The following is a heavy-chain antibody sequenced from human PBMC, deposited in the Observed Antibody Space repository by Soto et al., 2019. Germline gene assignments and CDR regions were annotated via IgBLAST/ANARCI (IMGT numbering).Heavy chain of an antibody. D-gene: IGHD3-16*01. CDR3: ERDGAESVYPKYFQH. CDR2: IYSGGST. J-gene: IGHJ1*01. CDR1: GFTVSSNY. V-gene: IGHV3-53*01. Sequence: GGSLRLSCAASGFTVSSNYMSWVRQAPGKGLEWVSVIYSGGSTYYADSVKGRFTISRDNSKNTLYLQMNSLRAEDTALYYFERDGAESVYPKYFQHGGQGTVVTVSS.